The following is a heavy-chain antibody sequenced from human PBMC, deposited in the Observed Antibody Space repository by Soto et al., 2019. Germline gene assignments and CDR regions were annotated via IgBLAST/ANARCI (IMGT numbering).Heavy chain of an antibody. D-gene: IGHD3-22*01. V-gene: IGHV1-3*01. CDR3: ARAHSDSSGYYLGY. CDR2: INAGNGNT. J-gene: IGHJ4*02. CDR1: GYTFTSYA. Sequence: VASVKVSCKASGYTFTSYAMHWVRQAPGQRLEWMGWINAGNGNTKYSQKFQGRVTITRDTSASTAYMELSSLRSEDTAVYYCARAHSDSSGYYLGYWGQGTLVTVSS.